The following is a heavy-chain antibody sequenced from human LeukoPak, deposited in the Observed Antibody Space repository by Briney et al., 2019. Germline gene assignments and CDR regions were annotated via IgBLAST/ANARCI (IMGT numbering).Heavy chain of an antibody. CDR1: GFTFSTYT. D-gene: IGHD4/OR15-4a*01. CDR3: VRIPNSANFPNWFDP. J-gene: IGHJ5*02. CDR2: ISGSSSYV. V-gene: IGHV3-21*01. Sequence: GGSLRLSCAASGFTFSTYTMNWVRQAPGEGLEWVSSISGSSSYVYYADSVKGRFTISRDNAKNSLYLQMNSLRGDDTAVYYCVRIPNSANFPNWFDPWGQGTLVTVSP.